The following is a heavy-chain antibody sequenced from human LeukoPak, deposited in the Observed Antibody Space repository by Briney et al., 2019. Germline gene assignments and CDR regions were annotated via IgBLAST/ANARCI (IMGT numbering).Heavy chain of an antibody. V-gene: IGHV3-7*01. CDR3: ARKVGDSSGYYYADNWFDP. J-gene: IGHJ5*02. D-gene: IGHD3-22*01. Sequence: GGSPRLSCAASGFTFSSYWMSWVRQAPGKGLEWVANIKQDGSEKYYVDSVKGRFTISRDNAKNSLYLQMNSLRAEDTAVYYCARKVGDSSGYYYADNWFDPWGQGTLVTVSS. CDR2: IKQDGSEK. CDR1: GFTFSSYW.